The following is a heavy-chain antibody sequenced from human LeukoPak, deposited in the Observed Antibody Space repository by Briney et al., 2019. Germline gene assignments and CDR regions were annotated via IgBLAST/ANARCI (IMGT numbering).Heavy chain of an antibody. CDR1: GYTFTSYD. J-gene: IGHJ4*02. D-gene: IGHD3-10*01. V-gene: IGHV1-8*01. CDR2: MNPNSGNT. CDR3: ARSDPVVRGVMAL. Sequence: ASVKVSCKASGYTFTSYDINWVRQATGQGLEWMGWMNPNSGNTGYAQKFQGRVTMTRNTSISTAYMELSSLRSEDTAAYYCARSDPVVRGVMALWGQGTLVTVSS.